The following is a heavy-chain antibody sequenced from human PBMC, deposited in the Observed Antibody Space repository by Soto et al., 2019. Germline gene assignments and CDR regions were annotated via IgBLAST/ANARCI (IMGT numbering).Heavy chain of an antibody. Sequence: EVQLVESGGGLVQSGGSLRLSCAASGFTFSSYWIHWVRQAPGKGLVWVSRIKGDEISTNYADSVKGRFTISSDNAKDTVFLQICDLRAEGTGVYYCARGAFGSSYNAYWGQGIVVTVSS. CDR2: IKGDEIST. J-gene: IGHJ4*02. CDR3: ARGAFGSSYNAY. CDR1: GFTFSSYW. V-gene: IGHV3-74*01. D-gene: IGHD3-10*01.